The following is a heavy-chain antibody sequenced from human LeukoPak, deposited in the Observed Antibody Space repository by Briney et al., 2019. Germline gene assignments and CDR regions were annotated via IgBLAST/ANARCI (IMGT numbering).Heavy chain of an antibody. CDR3: ARARSAAGNFDY. D-gene: IGHD6-13*01. Sequence: PSETLSLTCTVSGGSISSGGYYWSWIRQHPGRGLEWIGYIYYSGSTYYNPPLKSRVTISADTSKNQFSLTLSSVTAADTAVYYCARARSAAGNFDYWGQGTLVTVSS. CDR2: IYYSGST. V-gene: IGHV4-31*03. CDR1: GGSISSGGYY. J-gene: IGHJ4*02.